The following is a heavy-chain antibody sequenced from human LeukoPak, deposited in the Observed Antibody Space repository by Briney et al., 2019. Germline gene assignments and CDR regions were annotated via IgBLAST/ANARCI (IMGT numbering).Heavy chain of an antibody. CDR1: GYTLTELS. J-gene: IGHJ6*02. Sequence: ASVKVSCKVSGYTLTELSMHWVRQAPGKGLEWMGGFDPEDGETIYAQKFQGRVTMTEDTSTDTAYMELSSLRSEDTAVYYCATSGSSGYYDYYGKDVWGQGTTVTVSS. V-gene: IGHV1-24*01. CDR2: FDPEDGET. D-gene: IGHD3-22*01. CDR3: ATSGSSGYYDYYGKDV.